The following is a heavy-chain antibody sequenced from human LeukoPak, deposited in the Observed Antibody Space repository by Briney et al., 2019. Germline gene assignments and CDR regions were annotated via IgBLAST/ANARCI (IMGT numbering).Heavy chain of an antibody. Sequence: GASVKVSCKASGYTFTSYYMHWVRQAPGQGLEWMGIINPSGGSTSYAQKFQGRVTMTRDMSTSTVYMELSSLRSEDTAVYYCARDDDDILTGYCPVYWGQGTLVTVSS. CDR1: GYTFTSYY. V-gene: IGHV1-46*01. CDR3: ARDDDDILTGYCPVY. D-gene: IGHD3-9*01. J-gene: IGHJ4*02. CDR2: INPSGGST.